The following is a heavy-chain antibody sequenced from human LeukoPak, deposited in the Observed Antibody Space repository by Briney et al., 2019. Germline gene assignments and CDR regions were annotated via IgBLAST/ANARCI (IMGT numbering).Heavy chain of an antibody. CDR2: INPNSGGT. CDR1: EYTFTSYY. CDR3: ARTLLPSTSPGGI. J-gene: IGHJ4*02. V-gene: IGHV1-2*02. Sequence: GASVKVSCKASEYTFTSYYMHWVRQAPGQGLEWMGWINPNSGGTNYAQKFQGRVTMTRDTSISTAYMELSRLRSDDTAVYYCARTLLPSTSPGGIWGQGTLVTVSS. D-gene: IGHD3-16*01.